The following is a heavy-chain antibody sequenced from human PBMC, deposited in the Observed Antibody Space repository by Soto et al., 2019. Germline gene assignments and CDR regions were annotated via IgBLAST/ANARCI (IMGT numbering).Heavy chain of an antibody. CDR1: GFTFSSYT. CDR2: ISGSGGTA. V-gene: IGHV3-23*01. J-gene: IGHJ4*02. Sequence: EVQLLESGGGSVQPGGSLRLSCAASGFTFSSYTMHWVRRPPGKGLEWVSSISGSGGTAYYEDSVEGRFSISRDSLVNTLYLQMNSRRAEDAAVYYCAKGRGQNWNFDYWGQGTLVTVSP. CDR3: AKGRGQNWNFDY. D-gene: IGHD1-1*01.